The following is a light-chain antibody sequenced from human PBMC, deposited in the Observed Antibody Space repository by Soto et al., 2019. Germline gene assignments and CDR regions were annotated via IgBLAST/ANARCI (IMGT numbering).Light chain of an antibody. J-gene: IGKJ1*01. CDR1: ESMSNC. CDR3: QQCHRYLT. V-gene: IGKV1-5*01. Sequence: DIQMTQSPSTLSASVGDGVTITCRASESMSNCLAWYQQKPGKAPKLLISGASSLQSGVPSRFSGSASGTEFTLTISSLQPDDIATYYCQQCHRYLTFGRGTKVDIK. CDR2: GAS.